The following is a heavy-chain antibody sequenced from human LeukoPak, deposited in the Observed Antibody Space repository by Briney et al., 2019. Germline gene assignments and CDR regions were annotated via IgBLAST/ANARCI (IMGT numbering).Heavy chain of an antibody. CDR1: GGSISSGGYS. CDR3: ARVGDSSGWYGDYYFDY. CDR2: IYHSGST. D-gene: IGHD6-19*01. Sequence: SQTLSLTCAVSGGSISSGGYSWSWIRQPPGKGLEWIGYIYHSGSTYYNPSLKSRVTISVDRSKNQFSLKLSSVTAADTAVYYCARVGDSSGWYGDYYFDYWGQGTLVTVSS. J-gene: IGHJ4*02. V-gene: IGHV4-30-2*01.